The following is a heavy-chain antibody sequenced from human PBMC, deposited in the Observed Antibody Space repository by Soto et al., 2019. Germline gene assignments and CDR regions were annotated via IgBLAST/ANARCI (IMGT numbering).Heavy chain of an antibody. D-gene: IGHD6-6*01. V-gene: IGHV3-23*01. CDR3: AREGSSYSFYYGIRV. CDR1: GFTFSDFA. J-gene: IGHJ6*02. Sequence: GGSLRLSCAASGFTFSDFAMSWVRQAPGKGLEWVAGLSGSGASTYYAESVRGRFSISRDNAKNQMFLQVSSLRVEDTAVYYCAREGSSYSFYYGIRVWGQGTTVTVSS. CDR2: LSGSGAST.